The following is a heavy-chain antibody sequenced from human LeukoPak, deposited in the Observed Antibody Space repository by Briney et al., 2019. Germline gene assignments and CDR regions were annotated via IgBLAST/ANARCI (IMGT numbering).Heavy chain of an antibody. CDR2: INPNSGGT. CDR3: ARDHCSGGSCYSSGAFDI. D-gene: IGHD2-15*01. V-gene: IGHV1-2*02. Sequence: GASVKVSCKASGYTFSGYYINWVRQAPGQGLEWMGWINPNSGGTSYAHKFQGRVTMTRDMSTSTVHMELSSLRSEDTAVYYCARDHCSGGSCYSSGAFDIWGQGTMVTVSS. J-gene: IGHJ3*02. CDR1: GYTFSGYY.